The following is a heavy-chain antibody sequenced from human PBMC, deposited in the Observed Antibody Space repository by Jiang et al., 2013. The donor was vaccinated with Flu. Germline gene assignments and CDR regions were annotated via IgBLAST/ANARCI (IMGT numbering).Heavy chain of an antibody. CDR2: INAGNGNT. CDR3: ARDGLYVLRFLEWLNYYYGMDV. D-gene: IGHD3-3*01. J-gene: IGHJ6*02. CDR1: GYTFASYA. V-gene: IGHV1-3*01. Sequence: SGAEVKKPGASVKVSCKASGYTFASYAMHWVRQAPGQRLEWMGWINAGNGNTKYSQKFQGRVTITRDTSASTAYMELSSLRSEDTAVYYCARDGLYVLRFLEWLNYYYGMDVWGQGTTVTVSS.